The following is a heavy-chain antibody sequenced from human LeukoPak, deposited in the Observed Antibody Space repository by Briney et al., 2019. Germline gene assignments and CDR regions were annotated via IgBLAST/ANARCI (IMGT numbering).Heavy chain of an antibody. CDR1: GGSFSGYY. CDR3: ARSPYD. Sequence: SETLSLTCAVYGGSFSGYYWSWIRQPPGKGLEWIGEINHSGSTNYNPSLKSRVTISVDTSKDQFSLKLSSVTAADTAVYYCARSPYDWGQGTLVTVSS. V-gene: IGHV4-34*01. CDR2: INHSGST. J-gene: IGHJ4*02. D-gene: IGHD3-10*01.